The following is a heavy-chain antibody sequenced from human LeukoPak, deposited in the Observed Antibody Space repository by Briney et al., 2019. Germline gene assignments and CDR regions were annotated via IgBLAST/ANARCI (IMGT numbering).Heavy chain of an antibody. CDR3: ASLVSGPQGDY. D-gene: IGHD2/OR15-2a*01. V-gene: IGHV3-74*01. Sequence: GGSLRLSCAASGFTFSSYWMHWVRQAPGKGLVWVSRINSDGSSTYYADSVKGRFTISRDNAKNTLYLQMNSLRAEDTAVYYCASLVSGPQGDYWGQGTLVTVSS. CDR2: INSDGSST. J-gene: IGHJ4*02. CDR1: GFTFSSYW.